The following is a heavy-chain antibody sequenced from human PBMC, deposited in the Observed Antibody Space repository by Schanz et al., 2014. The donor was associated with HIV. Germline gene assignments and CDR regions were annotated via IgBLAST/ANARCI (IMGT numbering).Heavy chain of an antibody. CDR3: ARDISTYCVGDCPAQFDP. V-gene: IGHV3-53*02. D-gene: IGHD2-21*02. Sequence: EVQLVETGGRLIQPGGSLRLSCAASGFTVSSIYMSWVRQAPGRGLEWVSVIYSGGTTYYADSVKGRFTISRDDFKDTLYLQMNSLRAEDTATYYCARDISTYCVGDCPAQFDPRGQGTLVTVSS. CDR2: IYSGGTT. CDR1: GFTVSSIY. J-gene: IGHJ5*02.